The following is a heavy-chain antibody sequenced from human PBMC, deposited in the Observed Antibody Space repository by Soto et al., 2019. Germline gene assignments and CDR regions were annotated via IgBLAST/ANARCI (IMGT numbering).Heavy chain of an antibody. D-gene: IGHD1-1*01. Sequence: QVHLVQSGAEVKKPGASVKVSCKGSGYAFTTYGITWVRQAPGQGLEWMGWISAHKGNTNYAQKLQGRVTVTRDTSTSTAYMELRSLRSDDTAVYYCARGRYGDYWGQGALVSVSP. V-gene: IGHV1-18*01. CDR2: ISAHKGNT. J-gene: IGHJ4*02. CDR1: GYAFTTYG. CDR3: ARGRYGDY.